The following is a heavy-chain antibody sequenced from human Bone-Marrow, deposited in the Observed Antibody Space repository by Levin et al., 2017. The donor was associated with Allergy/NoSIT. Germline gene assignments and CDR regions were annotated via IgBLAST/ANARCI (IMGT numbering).Heavy chain of an antibody. CDR3: ARGSARDYVWGSSIRSGPLDI. Sequence: GESLKISCAASGFTFSRHAVHWVRQAPGKGLEWVAVISSDGNKKYFADSVKGRFSMSRDSSKNTVFLQMDSLRPEDTAVYFCARGSARDYVWGSSIRSGPLDIWGQGTMVTVSS. D-gene: IGHD3-16*01. J-gene: IGHJ3*02. V-gene: IGHV3-30-3*01. CDR2: ISSDGNKK. CDR1: GFTFSRHA.